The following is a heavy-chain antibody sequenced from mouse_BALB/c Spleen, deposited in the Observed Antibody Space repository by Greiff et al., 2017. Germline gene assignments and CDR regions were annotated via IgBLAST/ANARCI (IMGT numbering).Heavy chain of an antibody. CDR2: ISYSGST. CDR1: GYSITSDYA. Sequence: EVHLVESGPGLVKPSQSLSLTCTVTGYSITSDYAWNWIRQFPGNKLEWMGYISYSGSTSYNPSLKSRISITRDTSKNQFFLQLNSVTTEDTATYYCARSLMITTRGVGYAMDYWGQGTSVTVSS. D-gene: IGHD2-4*01. V-gene: IGHV3-2*02. CDR3: ARSLMITTRGVGYAMDY. J-gene: IGHJ4*01.